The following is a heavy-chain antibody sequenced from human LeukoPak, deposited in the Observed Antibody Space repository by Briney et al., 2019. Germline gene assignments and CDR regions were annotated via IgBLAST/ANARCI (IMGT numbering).Heavy chain of an antibody. CDR2: ISGSGGDT. CDR1: GFSFSSYA. CDR3: GTEVPGDIVYLDY. V-gene: IGHV3-23*01. J-gene: IGHJ4*02. Sequence: PGGSLRLSCAASGFSFSSYAMSWVRQAPGKGLEWVSAISGSGGDTYYADSVKGRFTISRDNSKNTLYLQMNSLRAEDTAVYYCGTEVPGDIVYLDYWGQGTLVTVSS. D-gene: IGHD2-2*02.